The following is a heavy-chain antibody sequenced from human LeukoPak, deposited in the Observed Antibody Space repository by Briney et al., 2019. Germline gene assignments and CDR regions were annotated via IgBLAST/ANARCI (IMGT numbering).Heavy chain of an antibody. Sequence: SETLSLTCAVSGGSISTYYWSWIRQPPGKGLEWIGYMYNSGSTNYNPSLKSRVTISIDTSKNQVSLRLSSVTAADTAVYYCARQGSGGRSFDVWGQGTMVTVSS. CDR1: GGSISTYY. CDR2: MYNSGST. V-gene: IGHV4-59*08. D-gene: IGHD1-26*01. J-gene: IGHJ3*01. CDR3: ARQGSGGRSFDV.